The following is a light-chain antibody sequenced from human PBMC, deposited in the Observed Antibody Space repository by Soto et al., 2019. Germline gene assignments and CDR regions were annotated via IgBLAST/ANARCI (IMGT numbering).Light chain of an antibody. CDR3: SSYAGSNNLYV. CDR2: EVT. Sequence: QSVLTQPPSASGSPGQSVTISCTGTSSDVGGYNYVSWYQQHPVKAPKLMIYEVTKRPSGVPDRFSGSKSGNTASLTVSGLQAEDAADYYCSSYAGSNNLYVFGTGTKVTVL. J-gene: IGLJ1*01. CDR1: SSDVGGYNY. V-gene: IGLV2-8*01.